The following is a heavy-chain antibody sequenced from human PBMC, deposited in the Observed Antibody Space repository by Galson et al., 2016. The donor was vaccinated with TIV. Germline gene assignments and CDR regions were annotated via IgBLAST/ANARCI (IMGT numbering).Heavy chain of an antibody. J-gene: IGHJ4*02. CDR3: AKQETSGSDPRTVTIGLQY. V-gene: IGHV3-30*04. CDR2: ISYDGTIE. Sequence: SLRLSCAASGFTFKYYPMHWVRQAPGKGLEWLAVISYDGTIETYADSVKGRFTLFRDNSKNTLYLQMNSLRDEDTATYYCAKQETSGSDPRTVTIGLQYWGQGTLVTVSS. D-gene: IGHD4-17*01. CDR1: GFTFKYYP.